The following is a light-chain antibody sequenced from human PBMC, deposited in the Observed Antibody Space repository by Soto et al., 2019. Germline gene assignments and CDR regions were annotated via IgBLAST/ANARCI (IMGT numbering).Light chain of an antibody. CDR2: DVS. J-gene: IGLJ2*01. CDR3: SSYSSRSTVV. Sequence: QSALTQPASVSGSPGQSITISCTGTSSDVGDYNHVSWYQKHPGKAPKLMIYDVSNRPSGFSNRFSGSKSGSTASLTISGLQAEDEADYYCSSYSSRSTVVFGGGTKVTVL. CDR1: SSDVGDYNH. V-gene: IGLV2-14*01.